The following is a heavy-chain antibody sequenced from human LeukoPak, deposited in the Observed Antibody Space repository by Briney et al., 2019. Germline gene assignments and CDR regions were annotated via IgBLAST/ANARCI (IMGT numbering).Heavy chain of an antibody. V-gene: IGHV3-15*01. Sequence: PGGSLRLSCAASGFTFSNAWMSWVRQSPGKGLEWVGRIKSKTDGGTTDYAAPVKGRFTISRDDSKNTLYLQMNSLKTEDTAVYYCTTSPGGDCYPDWGQGTLVTVSS. CDR1: GFTFSNAW. J-gene: IGHJ4*02. CDR2: IKSKTDGGTT. D-gene: IGHD2-21*02. CDR3: TTSPGGDCYPD.